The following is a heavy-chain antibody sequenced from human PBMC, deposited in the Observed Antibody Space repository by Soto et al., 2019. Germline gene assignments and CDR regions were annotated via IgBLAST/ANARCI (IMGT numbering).Heavy chain of an antibody. Sequence: VSRAASGLKFSSLGMHWVSQAPGKGLEWVAVIWYDGSNKYYADSVKGRFTISRDNSKNTLYLQMNSLRAEDTAVYYCARDSPPIAYWGQGTLVTGSS. J-gene: IGHJ4*02. V-gene: IGHV3-33*08. CDR3: ARDSPPIAY. CDR1: GLKFSSLG. CDR2: IWYDGSNK.